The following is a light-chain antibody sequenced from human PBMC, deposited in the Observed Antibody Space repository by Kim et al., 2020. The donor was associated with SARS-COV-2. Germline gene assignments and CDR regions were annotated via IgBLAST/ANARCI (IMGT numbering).Light chain of an antibody. J-gene: IGLJ2*01. V-gene: IGLV3-19*01. CDR3: QSRDSGGNVV. CDR1: SLRSYY. Sequence: ELTQDPAVSVALGQTVRITCQGDSLRSYYATWYQQKPRQAPVLVIYGRNNRPSGIPDRFSGSASGNTASLTISGAQAEDEADFYCQSRDSGGNVVFGGGTQLTVL. CDR2: GRN.